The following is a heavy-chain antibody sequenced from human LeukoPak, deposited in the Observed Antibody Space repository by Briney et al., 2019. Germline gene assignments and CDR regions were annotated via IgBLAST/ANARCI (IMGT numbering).Heavy chain of an antibody. J-gene: IGHJ6*03. Sequence: GGSLRLSCAASGFTFSSNYMSWVRQAPGKGLEWVSVIYSGGSTYYADSVKGRFTITRDNSKNTLYLQMNSLRAEDTAVYYCARAPSKYDFWSGYHYYYMDVWGKGTTVTVSS. CDR2: IYSGGST. V-gene: IGHV3-53*01. CDR1: GFTFSSNY. CDR3: ARAPSKYDFWSGYHYYYMDV. D-gene: IGHD3-3*01.